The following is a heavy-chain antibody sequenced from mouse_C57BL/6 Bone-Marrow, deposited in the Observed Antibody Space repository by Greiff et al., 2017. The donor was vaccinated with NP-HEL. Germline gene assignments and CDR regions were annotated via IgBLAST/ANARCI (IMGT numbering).Heavy chain of an antibody. J-gene: IGHJ2*01. D-gene: IGHD2-4*01. CDR1: GYTFTSYG. CDR3: ASKIYYDLRRGVDY. Sequence: QVQLKQSGAELARPGASVKLSCKASGYTFTSYGISWVKQRPGQGLEWIGEIYPRSGNTYYNEKLKGKATLTADKTSSTAYMELRSLTSEDSAVYFCASKIYYDLRRGVDYWGQGTTLTVSS. CDR2: IYPRSGNT. V-gene: IGHV1-81*01.